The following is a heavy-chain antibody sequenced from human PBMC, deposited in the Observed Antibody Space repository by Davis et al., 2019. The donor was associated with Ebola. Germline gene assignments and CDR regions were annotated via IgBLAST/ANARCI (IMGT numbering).Heavy chain of an antibody. J-gene: IGHJ4*02. V-gene: IGHV3-23*01. Sequence: GESLKISCAASGFTFSSYAMSWVRQAPGKGLEWVSAISGSGGSTYYADSVKGRFTISRDNSKNTLYLQMNSLRAEDTAVYYCATGGDSEAYWGQGTLVTVSS. CDR3: ATGGDSEAY. CDR1: GFTFSSYA. D-gene: IGHD2-21*02. CDR2: ISGSGGST.